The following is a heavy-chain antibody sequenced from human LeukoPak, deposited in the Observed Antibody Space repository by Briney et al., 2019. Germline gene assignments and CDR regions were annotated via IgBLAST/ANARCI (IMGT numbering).Heavy chain of an antibody. CDR1: GGSISSNNYY. D-gene: IGHD1-1*01. J-gene: IGHJ4*02. V-gene: IGHV4-39*01. CDR3: ATWRTAKTGFDY. Sequence: PSETLSLTCTVSGGSISSNNYYWGWIRQPPGKGLEWIGSIYYSGSPYYNPSLKSRVTICVYTYKNEFSMRLRSVTAADTAVYYCATWRTAKTGFDYWGQGTLVTVSS. CDR2: IYYSGSP.